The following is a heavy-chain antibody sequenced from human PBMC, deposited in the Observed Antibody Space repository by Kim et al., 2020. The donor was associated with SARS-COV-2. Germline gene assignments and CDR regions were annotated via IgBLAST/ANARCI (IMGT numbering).Heavy chain of an antibody. CDR3: TRGTVVGTREPDY. Sequence: GGSLRLSCAASGFTFSTYWMTWVRQAPGKGLAWVASIKQDGSEKYPVDSVKGRFTISRDNAKNSLYPQMNGLRADDTAVYYCTRGTVVGTREPDYWGQGT. J-gene: IGHJ4*02. V-gene: IGHV3-7*01. CDR1: GFTFSTYW. D-gene: IGHD6-13*01. CDR2: IKQDGSEK.